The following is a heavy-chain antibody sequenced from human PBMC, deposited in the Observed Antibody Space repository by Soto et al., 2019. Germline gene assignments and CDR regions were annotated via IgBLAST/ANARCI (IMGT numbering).Heavy chain of an antibody. Sequence: GGSLRLSCAASGFTFSSYAMSWVRQAPGKGLEWVSAISGSGGSTYYADSVKGRFTISRDNSKNTLYLQMNSLRAEDTAVYYCAKVKGEGYYGSGRARYMDVWGKGTTVTVSS. CDR1: GFTFSSYA. V-gene: IGHV3-23*01. J-gene: IGHJ6*03. CDR2: ISGSGGST. D-gene: IGHD3-10*01. CDR3: AKVKGEGYYGSGRARYMDV.